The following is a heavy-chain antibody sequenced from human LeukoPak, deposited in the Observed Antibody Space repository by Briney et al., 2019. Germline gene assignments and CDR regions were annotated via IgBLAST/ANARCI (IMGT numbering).Heavy chain of an antibody. CDR1: GGSFSGYY. Sequence: PSETLSLTCAVYGGSFSGYYWSWIRQPPGKGLDWIGEINHSGSTNYNPSLKSRVTISVDTSKNQFSLKLSSVTAADTAVYYCARYDSSGTRGYWGQGTLVTVSS. D-gene: IGHD3-22*01. V-gene: IGHV4-34*01. CDR2: INHSGST. CDR3: ARYDSSGTRGY. J-gene: IGHJ4*02.